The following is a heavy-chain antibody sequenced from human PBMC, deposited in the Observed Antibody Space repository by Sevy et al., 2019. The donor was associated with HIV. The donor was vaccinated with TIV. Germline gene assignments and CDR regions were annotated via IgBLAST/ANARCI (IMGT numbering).Heavy chain of an antibody. D-gene: IGHD5-18*01. CDR1: GFTVSSNY. CDR2: IYSDGTT. J-gene: IGHJ4*02. CDR3: ARGKSGYGYALNY. V-gene: IGHV3-66*01. Sequence: GGSLRLSCAASGFTVSSNYMTWVRQVPGKGLEGVSVIYSDGTTYHADSVKDRFTISGDNCKNTLYLQMNSLRAEDTAVYYCARGKSGYGYALNYWGQGTLVTVSS.